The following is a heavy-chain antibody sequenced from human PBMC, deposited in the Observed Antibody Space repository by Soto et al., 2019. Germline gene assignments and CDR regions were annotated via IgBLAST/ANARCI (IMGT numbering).Heavy chain of an antibody. J-gene: IGHJ3*02. V-gene: IGHV4-39*01. CDR3: ARRRVLWFGELFGGAFDI. CDR2: IYYSGST. D-gene: IGHD3-10*01. Sequence: PSETLSLTCTVSGGSISSSSYYWGWIRQPPGKGLEWIGSIYYSGSTYYNPSLKSRVTISVDTSKNQFSLKLSSVTAADTAVYYRARRRVLWFGELFGGAFDIWGQGTMVTVSS. CDR1: GGSISSSSYY.